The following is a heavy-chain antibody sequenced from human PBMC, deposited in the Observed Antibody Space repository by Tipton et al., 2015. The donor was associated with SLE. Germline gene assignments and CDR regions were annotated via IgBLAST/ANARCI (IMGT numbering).Heavy chain of an antibody. CDR1: GGSISSGGYY. J-gene: IGHJ5*02. V-gene: IGHV4-31*03. Sequence: TLSLTCTVSGGSISSGGYYWSWIRQHPGKGLEWIGYIYYSGSTYYNPSLKSRVTISVDTSKNQFSLKLSSVTAADTAVYYCARWNSRGGFDPWGQGTLVTVSS. CDR2: IYYSGST. CDR3: ARWNSRGGFDP. D-gene: IGHD2/OR15-2a*01.